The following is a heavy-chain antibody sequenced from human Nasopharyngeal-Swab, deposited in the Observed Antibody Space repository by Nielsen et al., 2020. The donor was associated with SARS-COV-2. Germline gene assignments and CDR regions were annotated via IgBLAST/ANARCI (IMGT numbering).Heavy chain of an antibody. D-gene: IGHD3-9*01. CDR3: ARALWVGYDILTGYYGGAYYYYYMDV. CDR1: GYTFTSYY. J-gene: IGHJ6*03. Sequence: ASVKVSCKASGYTFTSYYMHWVRQAPGQGLEWMGIINPSGGSTSYAQKFQGRVTMTTDTSTSTAYMELRSLRSDDTAVYYCARALWVGYDILTGYYGGAYYYYYMDVWGKGTTVTVSS. V-gene: IGHV1-46*01. CDR2: INPSGGST.